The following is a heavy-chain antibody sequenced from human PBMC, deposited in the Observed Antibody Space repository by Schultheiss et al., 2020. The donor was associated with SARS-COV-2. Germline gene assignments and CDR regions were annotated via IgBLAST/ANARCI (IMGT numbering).Heavy chain of an antibody. J-gene: IGHJ4*02. CDR2: IYYSGRT. Sequence: SETLSLTCTVSGGSISSGGYHWSWIRQYPGKGLEWIGYIYYSGRTSYNPSLKRRVTISLDTSKNQFSLKLNSATAADTAVYYCARGYYTLLNDYWGQGSLVTVSS. D-gene: IGHD3-3*01. CDR3: ARGYYTLLNDY. CDR1: GGSISSGGYH. V-gene: IGHV4-31*03.